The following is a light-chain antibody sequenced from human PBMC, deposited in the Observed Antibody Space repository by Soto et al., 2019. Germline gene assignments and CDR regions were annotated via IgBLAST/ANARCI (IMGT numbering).Light chain of an antibody. V-gene: IGLV2-14*01. CDR3: SSYTSIITLV. J-gene: IGLJ3*02. CDR1: SSDVGGYKS. CDR2: EVN. Sequence: QSALTQPASVSGSPGQSITISCTGTSSDVGGYKSVSWYQQHPGKAPKLMIYEVNNRPSGVSNRFSGSKSGNTASLTISGLQAEDEADYYCSSYTSIITLVFGGGTKLTVL.